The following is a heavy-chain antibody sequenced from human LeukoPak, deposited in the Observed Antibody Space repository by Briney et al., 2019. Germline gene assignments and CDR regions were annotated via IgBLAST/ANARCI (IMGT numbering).Heavy chain of an antibody. Sequence: SETLSLTCVVSGSSISSGYSWGWIRQTPGKGLEWIGSIYHSGRTYYKPSLKSRVTISVDTTKNQSSLKLTSVTAADTAVYYCARVRDGDYCDYWGQGILVTVSS. J-gene: IGHJ4*02. CDR3: ARVRDGDYCDY. CDR1: GSSISSGYS. CDR2: IYHSGRT. D-gene: IGHD4-17*01. V-gene: IGHV4-38-2*01.